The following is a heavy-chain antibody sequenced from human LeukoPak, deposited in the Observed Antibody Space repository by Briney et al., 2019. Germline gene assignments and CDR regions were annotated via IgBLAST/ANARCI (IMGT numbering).Heavy chain of an antibody. CDR2: IYYSGST. D-gene: IGHD1-7*01. Sequence: SETLSLTCTVSGGSISSSSYYWGWIRQPPGKGLEWIGSIYYSGSTYYNPSLKSRVTISVDTSKNQFSLKLSSVTAADTAVYYCARRYTGITGTVFDYWGQGTLVTVSS. V-gene: IGHV4-39*01. J-gene: IGHJ4*02. CDR3: ARRYTGITGTVFDY. CDR1: GGSISSSSYY.